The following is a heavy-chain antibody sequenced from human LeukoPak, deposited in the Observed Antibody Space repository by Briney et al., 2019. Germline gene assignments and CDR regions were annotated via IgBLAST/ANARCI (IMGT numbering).Heavy chain of an antibody. CDR2: IYTSGST. Sequence: SETLSLTCTVSGGSISSYYWSWIRQPAGKGLEWIGRIYTSGSTNYNPSLKSRVTMSVDTSKNQFSLKLSSVTAADTAAYYCARDEAAAGRFDYWGQGTLVTVSS. CDR3: ARDEAAAGRFDY. D-gene: IGHD6-13*01. V-gene: IGHV4-4*07. J-gene: IGHJ4*02. CDR1: GGSISSYY.